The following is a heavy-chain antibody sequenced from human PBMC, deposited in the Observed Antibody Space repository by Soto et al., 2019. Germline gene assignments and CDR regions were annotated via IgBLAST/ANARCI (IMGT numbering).Heavy chain of an antibody. CDR3: ARRGYGSGSYRHWFDP. D-gene: IGHD3-10*01. Sequence: SETLSLTCAVYGGSFSGYYWSWIRQPPGKGLEWIGEINHSGSTNYNPSLKSRVTISVDTSKNQFSLKLSSVTAADTAVYYCARRGYGSGSYRHWFDPWGQGTLVTVSS. J-gene: IGHJ5*02. CDR1: GGSFSGYY. V-gene: IGHV4-34*01. CDR2: INHSGST.